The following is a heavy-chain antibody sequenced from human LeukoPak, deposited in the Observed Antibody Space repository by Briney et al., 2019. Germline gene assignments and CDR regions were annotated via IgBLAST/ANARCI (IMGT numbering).Heavy chain of an antibody. V-gene: IGHV4-4*07. CDR2: IFTSGSA. D-gene: IGHD4/OR15-4a*01. CDR1: GGSLTSDY. J-gene: IGHJ5*02. CDR3: SRGGANDL. Sequence: SETLSLTCTVSGGSLTSDYWTWTRQPAGKGLEWIGRIFTSGSATYNPSLKSRVTMSLDTSKNQFSLKLSSVTAADTALYFCSRGGANDLWGQGTLVTVSS.